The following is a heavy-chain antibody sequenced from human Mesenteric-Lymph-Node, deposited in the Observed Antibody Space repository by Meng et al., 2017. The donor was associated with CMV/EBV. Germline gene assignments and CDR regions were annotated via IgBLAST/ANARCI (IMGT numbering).Heavy chain of an antibody. Sequence: LSLTCAASGFTFSDYYMSWIRQAPGKGLEWVSYISSSGSTIYYADSVKGRFTISRDNAKNSLYLQMNSLRAEDTAVYYCARGGVVPAGWFDPWGQGTLVTVSS. CDR2: ISSSGSTI. CDR3: ARGGVVPAGWFDP. J-gene: IGHJ5*02. D-gene: IGHD2-2*01. CDR1: GFTFSDYY. V-gene: IGHV3-11*01.